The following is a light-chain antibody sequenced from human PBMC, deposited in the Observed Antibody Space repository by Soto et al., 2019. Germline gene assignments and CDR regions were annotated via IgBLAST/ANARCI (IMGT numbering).Light chain of an antibody. CDR2: DAS. V-gene: IGKV1-33*01. Sequence: DIQMTQSPSSLSASVGDRVTITCQETQDLNIFLNWYQQKPGKAPKLLIYDASNLQAGVPSRFSVSGSGRKFTFTITNLQPEDIATYFCHQHSGLPYTFGRGTKLEI. CDR3: HQHSGLPYT. CDR1: QDLNIF. J-gene: IGKJ2*01.